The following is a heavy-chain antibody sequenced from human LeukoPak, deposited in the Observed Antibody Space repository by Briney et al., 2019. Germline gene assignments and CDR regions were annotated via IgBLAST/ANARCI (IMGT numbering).Heavy chain of an antibody. CDR2: ISSSSSTI. D-gene: IGHD3-3*01. CDR3: AREARGVLRFLEWLLPHRDV. J-gene: IGHJ6*03. Sequence: GGSLRLSCAASGFTFSSYSMNWVRQAPGKGLEWVSYISSSSSTIYYADSVKGRFTISRDNAKNSLYLQMNSLRAEDTAVYYCAREARGVLRFLEWLLPHRDVWGKGTTVTVSS. V-gene: IGHV3-48*01. CDR1: GFTFSSYS.